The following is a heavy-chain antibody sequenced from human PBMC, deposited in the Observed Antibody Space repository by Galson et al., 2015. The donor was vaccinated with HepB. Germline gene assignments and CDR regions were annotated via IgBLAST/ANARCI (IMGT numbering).Heavy chain of an antibody. J-gene: IGHJ6*01. D-gene: IGHD6-13*01. CDR1: GYTFSSYG. V-gene: IGHV1-18*04. CDR2: ISVSNGNT. CDR3: ARNWGVVAVSGHYYYYYGMDV. Sequence: SVKVSCKASGYTFSSYGISWVRQAPGQGLEWVGWISVSNGNTNYTQKLQDSVTMTADTSTSTAYMELTSLRSDDTAVYYCARNWGVVAVSGHYYYYYGMDVWGQGTTVTVSS.